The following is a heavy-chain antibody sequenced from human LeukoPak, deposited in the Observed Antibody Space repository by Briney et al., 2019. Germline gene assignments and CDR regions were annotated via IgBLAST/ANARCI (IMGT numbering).Heavy chain of an antibody. CDR3: ARLKRYGDPHDSYCMDV. D-gene: IGHD4-17*01. CDR1: GYTFTGYY. J-gene: IGHJ6*02. V-gene: IGHV1-2*02. CDR2: INPNSGGT. Sequence: ASVKVSCKASGYTFTGYYMHWVRQAPGQGLEWMGWINPNSGGTNYAQKFQGRVTMTRDTSISTAYMELSRLRSDDTAVYYCARLKRYGDPHDSYCMDVWGQVPTVTVSS.